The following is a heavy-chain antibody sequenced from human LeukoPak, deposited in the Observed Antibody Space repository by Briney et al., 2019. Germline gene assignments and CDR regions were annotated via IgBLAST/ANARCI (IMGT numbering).Heavy chain of an antibody. CDR3: ARHQKGIVVVVALTAFDI. V-gene: IGHV4-39*01. CDR1: GGSISGSSYY. D-gene: IGHD2-15*01. CDR2: IYYSGST. J-gene: IGHJ3*02. Sequence: SETLSLTCTVSGGSISGSSYYWGWIRQPPGKGLEWIGSIYYSGSTYYNPSLKSRVTISVDTSKNQFSLKLSSVTAADTAVYYCARHQKGIVVVVALTAFDIWGQGTMVTVSS.